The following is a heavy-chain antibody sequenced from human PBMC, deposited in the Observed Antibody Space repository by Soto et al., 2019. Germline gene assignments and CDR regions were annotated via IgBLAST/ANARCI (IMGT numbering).Heavy chain of an antibody. D-gene: IGHD3-16*01. V-gene: IGHV1-8*01. CDR3: ARLKQDYAVA. J-gene: IGHJ5*02. Sequence: ASVKVSCKVSGYTLTELSMHGVRLATGQGLEWMGWMNPNSGNTAYAQKFQGRVTMTRNTSISTAYMELSSLRSEDTAVYYCARLKQDYAVAWGQGTLVTVSS. CDR1: GYTLTELS. CDR2: MNPNSGNT.